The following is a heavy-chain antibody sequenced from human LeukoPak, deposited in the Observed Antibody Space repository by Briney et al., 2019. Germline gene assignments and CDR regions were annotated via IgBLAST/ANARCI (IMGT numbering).Heavy chain of an antibody. J-gene: IGHJ3*02. D-gene: IGHD6-19*01. V-gene: IGHV3-7*01. Sequence: PGGSLRLSCAASGFNFNGYWMTWVRQAPGKGLEWVANIKQDGSEKFYVDSVKGRFTISRDIAKNSLFLQMSSLRVEDTAVYYCAKAQKGIVVAVRSLGAFDIWGQGTMVTVSS. CDR3: AKAQKGIVVAVRSLGAFDI. CDR2: IKQDGSEK. CDR1: GFNFNGYW.